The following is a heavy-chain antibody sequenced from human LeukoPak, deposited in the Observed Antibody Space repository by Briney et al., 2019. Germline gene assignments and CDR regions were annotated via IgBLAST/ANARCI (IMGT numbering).Heavy chain of an antibody. D-gene: IGHD5-18*01. CDR1: GFTFSSYA. CDR3: AEAGLKLWSYYYYYYRDV. Sequence: GGSLRLSCAASGFTFSSYAMSWVRQAPGKGLEWVSAISGSGGSTYYADSVKGRFTISRDNSKNTLYLQMNSLRAEDTAVYSCAEAGLKLWSYYYYYYRDVWDKGTTVTVSS. J-gene: IGHJ6*03. V-gene: IGHV3-23*01. CDR2: ISGSGGST.